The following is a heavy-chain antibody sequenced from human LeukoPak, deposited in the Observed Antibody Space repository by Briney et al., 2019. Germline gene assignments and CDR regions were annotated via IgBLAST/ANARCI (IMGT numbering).Heavy chain of an antibody. CDR1: GGSISSYY. V-gene: IGHV4-59*01. J-gene: IGHJ4*02. D-gene: IGHD1-26*01. CDR2: IYYSGST. CDR3: ASVGGSYYGEFDY. Sequence: SETLSLTCTVSGGSISSYYWSWIRQPPGKGLEWIGYIYYSGSTNYNPSFKSRVTISVDTSKNQFSLKLSSVTAADTAVYYCASVGGSYYGEFDYWGQGTLVTVSS.